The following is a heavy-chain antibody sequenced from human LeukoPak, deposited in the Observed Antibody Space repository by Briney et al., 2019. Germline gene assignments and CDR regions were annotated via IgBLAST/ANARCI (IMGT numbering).Heavy chain of an antibody. CDR3: ARDRGYLDGFDI. CDR2: IYYSGRT. V-gene: IGHV4-59*01. Sequence: SETLSLTCTVSGASITNYYWSWIRQPPGKGLEWIGYIYYSGRTNYNPSLNSRVTISIDKSKNQFSLKLNSVTAADTAVYYCARDRGYLDGFDIWGQGTMVTVSS. CDR1: GASITNYY. D-gene: IGHD3-10*01. J-gene: IGHJ3*02.